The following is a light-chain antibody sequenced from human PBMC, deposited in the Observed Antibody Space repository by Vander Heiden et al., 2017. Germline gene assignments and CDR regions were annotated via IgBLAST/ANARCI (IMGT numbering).Light chain of an antibody. CDR3: QGWDNKSEHPDWV. CDR1: NIGSKR. CDR2: DDS. V-gene: IGLV3-21*02. J-gene: IGLJ3*02. Sequence: SYPLTHPPSVRVALSQTARITCGGNNIGSKRLHWYQQKPGQAPVLVVYDDSDRPSGIPERFSGSNSGNTATLAIRRVEAGDEDDYYCQGWDNKSEHPDWVFGGGTKLTVL.